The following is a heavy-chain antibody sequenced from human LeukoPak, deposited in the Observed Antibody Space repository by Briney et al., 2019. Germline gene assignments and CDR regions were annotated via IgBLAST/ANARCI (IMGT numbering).Heavy chain of an antibody. Sequence: PGGSLRLSCAASGFTFDDYAMHWVRQAPGKGLEWVSGISWNSGGIGYADSVKGRFTISRDNAKNSLYLQMNSLRAEDTALYYCAKASLGYCSGGSCFFDYWGQGTLVTVSS. CDR1: GFTFDDYA. CDR2: ISWNSGGI. D-gene: IGHD2-15*01. CDR3: AKASLGYCSGGSCFFDY. J-gene: IGHJ4*02. V-gene: IGHV3-9*01.